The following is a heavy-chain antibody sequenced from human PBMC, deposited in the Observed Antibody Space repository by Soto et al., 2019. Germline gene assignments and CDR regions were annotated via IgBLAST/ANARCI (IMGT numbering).Heavy chain of an antibody. V-gene: IGHV3-33*01. CDR1: GFTFSSYG. J-gene: IGHJ6*02. CDR3: ARVPVVIAAAVTDYYYGMDV. D-gene: IGHD6-13*01. CDR2: IWYDGSNK. Sequence: GGSLRLSCAASGFTFSSYGMHWVRQAPGKGLEWVAVIWYDGSNKYYADSVKGRFTISRDNSKNTLYLQMNSLRAEDTAVYYCARVPVVIAAAVTDYYYGMDVWGQGTTVTVSS.